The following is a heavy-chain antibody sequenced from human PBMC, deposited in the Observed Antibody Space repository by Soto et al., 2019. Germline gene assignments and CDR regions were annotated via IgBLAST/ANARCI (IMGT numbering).Heavy chain of an antibody. CDR2: ISYDGSNK. D-gene: IGHD2-15*01. Sequence: GGSLRLSCAASGFTFSSYGMHWVRQAPGKGLEWVAVISYDGSNKYYADSVKGRFTISRDNSKNTQYLQMNSLRAEDTAVYYCAKIGGDGLGYCSGGSCLQPVKRDAFDIWGQGTMVTVS. CDR3: AKIGGDGLGYCSGGSCLQPVKRDAFDI. CDR1: GFTFSSYG. V-gene: IGHV3-30*18. J-gene: IGHJ3*02.